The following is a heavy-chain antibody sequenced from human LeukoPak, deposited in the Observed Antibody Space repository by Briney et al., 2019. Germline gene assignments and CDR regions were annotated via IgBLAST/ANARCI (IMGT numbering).Heavy chain of an antibody. D-gene: IGHD5-24*01. J-gene: IGHJ3*02. CDR1: GYTFNSYD. Sequence: SVKVSCKASGYTFNSYDINWVRQAPGQGLEWMGGIIPIFGTANYAQKFQGRVTITADESTSTAYMELSSLRSEDTAVYYCARDRDGYSHDAFDIWGQGTMVTVSS. CDR2: IIPIFGTA. CDR3: ARDRDGYSHDAFDI. V-gene: IGHV1-69*13.